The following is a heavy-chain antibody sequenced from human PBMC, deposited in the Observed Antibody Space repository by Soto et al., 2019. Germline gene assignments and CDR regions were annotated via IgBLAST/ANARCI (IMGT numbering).Heavy chain of an antibody. Sequence: GASVKVSCKASGGTFSSYAISWVRQAPGQGLEWMGGIIPIFGTANYAQKFQGRVTITADESTSTAYMELSSLRSEDTAVYYCARVNRCSSTSCYLSYWGQGTLVTVSS. CDR2: IIPIFGTA. CDR3: ARVNRCSSTSCYLSY. V-gene: IGHV1-69*13. CDR1: GGTFSSYA. D-gene: IGHD2-2*01. J-gene: IGHJ4*02.